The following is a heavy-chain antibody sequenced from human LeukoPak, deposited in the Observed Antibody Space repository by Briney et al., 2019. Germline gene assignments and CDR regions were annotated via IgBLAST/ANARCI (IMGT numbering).Heavy chain of an antibody. D-gene: IGHD1-26*01. CDR3: SRESGAFCPFGY. CDR1: GGSISSYY. V-gene: IGHV4-59*12. Sequence: PSETLSLTCTVSGGSISSYYWSWIRQPPGKGRQCIGNIYYIGSTDYSASLKSRVTISVDTSKNHFSLKLSSVTAADTAVYYCSRESGAFCPFGYWGQGTLVIVPS. J-gene: IGHJ4*02. CDR2: IYYIGST.